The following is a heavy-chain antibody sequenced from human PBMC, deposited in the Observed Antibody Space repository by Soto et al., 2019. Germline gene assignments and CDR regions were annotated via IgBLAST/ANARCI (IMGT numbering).Heavy chain of an antibody. D-gene: IGHD2-21*02. CDR2: ISSSSSTI. V-gene: IGHV3-48*04. CDR3: ARECGGDCYSAVDI. Sequence: GGSLRLSCAASGFTFSSYSMNWVRQAPGKGLEWVSYISSSSSTIYYADSVKGRFTISRDNAKNSLYLQMNSLKAEDTAVYYCARECGGDCYSAVDIWGEGTMVTVSS. CDR1: GFTFSSYS. J-gene: IGHJ3*02.